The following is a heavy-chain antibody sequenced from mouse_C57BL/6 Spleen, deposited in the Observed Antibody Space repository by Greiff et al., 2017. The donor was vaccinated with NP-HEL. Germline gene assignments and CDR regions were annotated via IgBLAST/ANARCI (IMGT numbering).Heavy chain of an antibody. CDR1: GFTFSDYG. D-gene: IGHD2-2*01. Sequence: EVMLVESGGGLVKPGGSLKLSCAASGFTFSDYGMHWVRQAPEKGLEWVAYISSGSSTIYYADTVKGRFTISRDNAKNTLFLQMTSLRSEDTAMYYCARGETTMVPLTMDYWGQGTSVTVSS. CDR2: ISSGSSTI. V-gene: IGHV5-17*01. J-gene: IGHJ4*01. CDR3: ARGETTMVPLTMDY.